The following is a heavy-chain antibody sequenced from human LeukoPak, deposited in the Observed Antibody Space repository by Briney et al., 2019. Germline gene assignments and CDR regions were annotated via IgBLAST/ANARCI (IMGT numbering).Heavy chain of an antibody. D-gene: IGHD6-19*01. CDR3: AKGCPKSEAGTVAGNCYFDH. CDR2: ISYSGTT. J-gene: IGHJ4*02. V-gene: IGHV4-34*01. CDR1: GGSFSDYY. Sequence: SETLSLTCAVYGGSFSDYYWSWVRQSPGKGLEWIGEISYSGTTNYNPSLKSRVTISIDTSKSQFSLKLTSVTAADTAIYYCAKGCPKSEAGTVAGNCYFDHWGQGTLVTVSS.